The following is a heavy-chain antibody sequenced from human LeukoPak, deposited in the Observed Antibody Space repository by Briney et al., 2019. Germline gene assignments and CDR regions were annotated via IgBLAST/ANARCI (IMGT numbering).Heavy chain of an antibody. CDR3: AREGWGIAVV. CDR2: ISGSGDST. J-gene: IGHJ4*02. CDR1: GFTFNSYA. D-gene: IGHD6-19*01. V-gene: IGHV3-23*01. Sequence: GGSLRLSCAASGFTFNSYAMSWVRQAPGKGLEWVSTISGSGDSTYYGDSVKGRFTISRDNAKNSLYLQMNSLRAEDTAVYYCAREGWGIAVVWGQGTLVTVSS.